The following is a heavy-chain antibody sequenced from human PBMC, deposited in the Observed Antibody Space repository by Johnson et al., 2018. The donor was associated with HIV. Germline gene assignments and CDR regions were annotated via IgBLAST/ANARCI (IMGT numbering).Heavy chain of an antibody. Sequence: VQLVESGGGLIQPGGSLRLSCAVSGFTVSTKYMTWVRQAPGKGLEWVSVIYSGGSTYYTDSVKGRFTISRDNSKNTLYLQMNSLRAEDTAVYYCTRESTEAFDIWGQGTMVTVSS. CDR2: IYSGGST. CDR3: TRESTEAFDI. D-gene: IGHD1-14*01. J-gene: IGHJ3*02. V-gene: IGHV3-53*01. CDR1: GFTVSTKY.